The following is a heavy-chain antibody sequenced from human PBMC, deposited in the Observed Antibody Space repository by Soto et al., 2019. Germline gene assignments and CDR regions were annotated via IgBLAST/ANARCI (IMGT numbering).Heavy chain of an antibody. CDR1: SGSISSSNW. CDR2: IYHSGST. V-gene: IGHV4-4*02. CDR3: ARVVLRTAYDRGYFDY. J-gene: IGHJ4*02. D-gene: IGHD4-17*01. Sequence: QVQLQESGPGLVKPSGTLSLTCAVSSGSISSSNWWSWVRQPPGKGLEWIGEIYHSGSTNYNPSLKSRVTISVDKSKTQFSLKLSSVTDADTAVYYCARVVLRTAYDRGYFDYWGQGTLVTVSS.